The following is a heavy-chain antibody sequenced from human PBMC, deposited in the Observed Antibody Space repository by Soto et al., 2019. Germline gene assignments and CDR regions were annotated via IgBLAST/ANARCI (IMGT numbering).Heavy chain of an antibody. CDR3: ASAGGLGAAAADY. CDR1: GGSISSGGYS. D-gene: IGHD6-25*01. V-gene: IGHV4-30-2*01. CDR2: IYHSGST. J-gene: IGHJ4*02. Sequence: QLQLQESGSGLVKPSQTLSLTCAVSGGSISSGGYSWSWIRQPPGKGLEWIGYIYHSGSTYYNPSLKSRVTISVDRSKNQLSLKLSSVTAAATAAYYWASAGGLGAAAADYWGQGTLVTVSS.